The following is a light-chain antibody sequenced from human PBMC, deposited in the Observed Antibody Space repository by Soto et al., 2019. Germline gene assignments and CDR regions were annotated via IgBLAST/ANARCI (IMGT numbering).Light chain of an antibody. CDR3: SSYTSSSTRV. V-gene: IGLV2-14*01. Sequence: QSALTQPASVSGSPGQSITISCTGTSSDVGGYNYFSWYQQHPGNAPKLMIYEVSNRPSGVSHRFSGSKSGNTASLTISGIHAEDEADYYCSSYTSSSTRVFGGGTKLTVL. J-gene: IGLJ3*02. CDR2: EVS. CDR1: SSDVGGYNY.